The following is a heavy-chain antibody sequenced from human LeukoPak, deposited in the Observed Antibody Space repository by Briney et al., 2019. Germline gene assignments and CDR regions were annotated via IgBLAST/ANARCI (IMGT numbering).Heavy chain of an antibody. D-gene: IGHD2-2*01. CDR1: GYTFTSYG. CDR2: ISAYNGNT. Sequence: KPGASVKVSCKASGYTFTSYGISWVRQAPGQGLEWMGWISAYNGNTNYAQKLQGRVTMTTDTSTSTAYMELRSLRSDDTAVYYCARFGYQLLMGQGYYYYYMDVWGKGTTVTVSS. V-gene: IGHV1-18*01. CDR3: ARFGYQLLMGQGYYYYYMDV. J-gene: IGHJ6*03.